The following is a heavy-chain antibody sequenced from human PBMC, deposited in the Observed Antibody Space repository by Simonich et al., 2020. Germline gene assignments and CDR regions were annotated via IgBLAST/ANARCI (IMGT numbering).Heavy chain of an antibody. CDR3: ARHLQLGPFDY. D-gene: IGHD1-1*01. V-gene: IGHV4-34*01. CDR1: GGSFSGYY. J-gene: IGHJ4*02. Sequence: QVQLQQWGAGLLKPSETLSLTCAVYGGSFSGYYWGWIRQPPGKGLEGIGEINHSGNTNYNPSLKIRVTISVDTSKNQFSLKLSSVTAADTAVYYCARHLQLGPFDYWGQGTLVTVSS. CDR2: INHSGNT.